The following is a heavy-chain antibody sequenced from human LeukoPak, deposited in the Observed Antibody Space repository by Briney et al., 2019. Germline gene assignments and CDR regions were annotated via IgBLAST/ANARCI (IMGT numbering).Heavy chain of an antibody. V-gene: IGHV4-34*01. J-gene: IGHJ4*02. D-gene: IGHD1-14*01. CDR1: GGSFSDYY. CDR3: ASQTSRGSPVDY. Sequence: PSETLSLTCAVYGGSFSDYYWSWIRQPPGKGLEWIGEINHSGSTNYNPSLKSRVTISVDTSKNQFSLKLSSVTAADTAVYYCASQTSRGSPVDYWGQGTLVTVSS. CDR2: INHSGST.